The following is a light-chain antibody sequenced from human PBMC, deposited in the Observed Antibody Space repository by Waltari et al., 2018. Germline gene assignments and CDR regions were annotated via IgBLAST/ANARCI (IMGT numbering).Light chain of an antibody. CDR3: QQRSNWPRIT. Sequence: EIVLTPSPATLSLSPGERATLPCRASQSVSSYLAWYQQKPGQAPRLLIYDASNRATGIPARFSGSGSGTDFTLTISSLEPEDFAVYYCQQRSNWPRITFGPGTKVDIK. V-gene: IGKV3-11*01. J-gene: IGKJ3*01. CDR1: QSVSSY. CDR2: DAS.